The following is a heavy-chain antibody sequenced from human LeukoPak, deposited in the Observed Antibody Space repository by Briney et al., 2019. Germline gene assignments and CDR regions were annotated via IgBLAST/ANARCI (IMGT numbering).Heavy chain of an antibody. J-gene: IGHJ3*02. CDR1: GGSISSYY. D-gene: IGHD5-18*01. V-gene: IGHV4-59*01. Sequence: PETLSLTCTVSGGSISSYYWSWIRQPPGKGLEWIAYIDYRGSTTYNPSLKSRVTISVDTSRNQFSLKLSSVTAADTAVYYCARSRSGYSYDHAAFDIWGQGTMVTVSS. CDR2: IDYRGST. CDR3: ARSRSGYSYDHAAFDI.